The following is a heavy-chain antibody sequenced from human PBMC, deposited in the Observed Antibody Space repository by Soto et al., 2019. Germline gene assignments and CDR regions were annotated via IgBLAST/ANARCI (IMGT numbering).Heavy chain of an antibody. CDR1: GGSISSSSYY. J-gene: IGHJ5*02. CDR3: ASNTMVRGVTKFDP. Sequence: QLQLQESGPGLVKPSETLSLTCTVSGGSISSSSYYWSWIRQPPGKGLEWIGSIYYSGSTYYNPSLKSRVTISVDTSKNQFSLKLSSVTAADTAVYYCASNTMVRGVTKFDPWGQGTLVTVSS. CDR2: IYYSGST. V-gene: IGHV4-39*01. D-gene: IGHD3-10*01.